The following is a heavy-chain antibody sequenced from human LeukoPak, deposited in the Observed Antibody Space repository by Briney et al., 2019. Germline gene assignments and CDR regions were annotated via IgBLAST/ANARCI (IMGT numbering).Heavy chain of an antibody. V-gene: IGHV4-38-2*02. CDR3: AREIAAAGAFDY. CDR2: IYHSGST. D-gene: IGHD6-13*01. Sequence: PSETLSLTCTVSGYSISSGYYWGWIRQPPGKGLEWIGSIYHSGSTYYNPSLKSRVTISVDTSKNQFSLKLSSVTAADTAVYYCAREIAAAGAFDYWRQGTLVTVSS. CDR1: GYSISSGYY. J-gene: IGHJ4*02.